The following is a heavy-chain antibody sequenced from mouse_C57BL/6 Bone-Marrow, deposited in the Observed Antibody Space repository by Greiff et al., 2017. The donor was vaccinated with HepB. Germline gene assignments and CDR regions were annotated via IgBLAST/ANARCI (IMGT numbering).Heavy chain of an antibody. CDR1: GFSLTSYG. CDR3: ARKGNYYAMDY. CDR2: IWSGGST. Sequence: QVQLKESGPGLVQPSQSLSITCTVSGFSLTSYGVHWVRQSPGKGLEWLGVIWSGGSTDYNAAFISRLSISKDNSKSQVFFKMNSQQADDTAIYYCARKGNYYAMDYWGQGTSVTVSS. V-gene: IGHV2-2*01. J-gene: IGHJ4*01.